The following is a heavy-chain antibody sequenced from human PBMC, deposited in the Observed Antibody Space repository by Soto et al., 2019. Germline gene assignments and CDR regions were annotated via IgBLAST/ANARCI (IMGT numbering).Heavy chain of an antibody. D-gene: IGHD1-26*01. Sequence: KPSETLSLTCTVSGGSISSYYWSWIRQPPGKGLEWIGYIYYSGSTNYNPSLKSRVTISVDTSKNQFSLKLSSVTAADTAVYYCAREDPYRYSGSYYSGGFDYWGQGTLVTVSS. CDR1: GGSISSYY. J-gene: IGHJ4*02. V-gene: IGHV4-59*01. CDR2: IYYSGST. CDR3: AREDPYRYSGSYYSGGFDY.